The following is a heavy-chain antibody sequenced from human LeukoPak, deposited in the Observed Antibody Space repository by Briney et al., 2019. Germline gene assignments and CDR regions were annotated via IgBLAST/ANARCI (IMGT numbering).Heavy chain of an antibody. V-gene: IGHV3-72*01. D-gene: IGHD5-24*01. CDR1: GFTFSDHY. CDR3: AREGRDAYNYAFDT. Sequence: PGGSLRLSCAVSGFTFSDHYMDWVRQAPGRGLEWVARSRSKAQSYSTEYAASVDGRFTISRDDSKDLLYRQMNSLKTEDTAVYYCAREGRDAYNYAFDTWGQGTMVTVSS. CDR2: SRSKAQSYST. J-gene: IGHJ3*02.